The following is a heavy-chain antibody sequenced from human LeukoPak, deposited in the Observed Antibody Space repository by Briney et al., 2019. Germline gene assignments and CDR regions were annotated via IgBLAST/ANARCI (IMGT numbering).Heavy chain of an antibody. CDR1: GYISTSYW. J-gene: IGHJ4*02. D-gene: IGHD4-17*01. Sequence: GESLKISCKGSGYISTSYWIGWVRQMIGKGLEWMGIIYPGDSDTRYSPSFQGQVTISADKSISTAYLQWSSLKASDTAMYYCARQNSYGDYAFGYWGQGTLVTVSS. V-gene: IGHV5-51*01. CDR2: IYPGDSDT. CDR3: ARQNSYGDYAFGY.